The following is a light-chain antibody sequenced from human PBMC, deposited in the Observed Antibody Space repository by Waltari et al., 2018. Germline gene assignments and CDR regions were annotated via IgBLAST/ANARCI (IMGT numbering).Light chain of an antibody. V-gene: IGLV2-8*01. Sequence: QSALTQPPSASGSPGQSVTISCTGPSSDVGFYNYVSWYQQHPGKAPKLMIYEVNTRPSGVPDRFSGSKSGNTASLTVSGLQAEDEGDYYCSSYAGSNNLVFGGGTKLTVL. CDR2: EVN. J-gene: IGLJ2*01. CDR1: SSDVGFYNY. CDR3: SSYAGSNNLV.